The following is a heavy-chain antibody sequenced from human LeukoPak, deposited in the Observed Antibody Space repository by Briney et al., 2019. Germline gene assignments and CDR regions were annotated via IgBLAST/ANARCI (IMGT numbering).Heavy chain of an antibody. CDR2: IYPRDGST. J-gene: IGHJ4*02. V-gene: IGHV1-46*01. CDR3: ARDQEAFDY. Sequence: ASVKVSCKASGYSFTSNYIHWVRQAPGQGLEWMGMIYPRDGSTRYAQKFQGRVTVTRDTSTSTVHMELSGLRSEYTAVYYCARDQEAFDYWGQGTLVTVSS. CDR1: GYSFTSNY.